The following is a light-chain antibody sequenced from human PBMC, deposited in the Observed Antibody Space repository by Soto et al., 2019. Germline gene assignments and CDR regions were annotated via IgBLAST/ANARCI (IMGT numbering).Light chain of an antibody. Sequence: VLTQSPGTLSLSPGERATLSCRASHSVNNNYIAWYQQKPGQGPRLLIYAASNRGPGIPDRFSGSGSGKDFTLTISRLEPEDFAVYYCQQYDAPSSFAFGPGNKVDVK. CDR3: QQYDAPSSFA. CDR2: AAS. CDR1: HSVNNNY. V-gene: IGKV3-20*01. J-gene: IGKJ3*01.